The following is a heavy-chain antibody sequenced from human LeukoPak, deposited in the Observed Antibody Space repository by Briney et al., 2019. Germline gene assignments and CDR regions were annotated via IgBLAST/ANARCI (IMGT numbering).Heavy chain of an antibody. V-gene: IGHV3-33*05. J-gene: IGHJ6*04. CDR2: ITYDGKKK. CDR3: AKWGGDSPISYMDV. D-gene: IGHD3-10*01. Sequence: PGTSLRLSCTSSGFIFSDYGMHWVRQAPGKGLEWVAGITYDGKKKDHADSVKGRFTISRDNSKNTPYFQMNSLRAEDTAVYYCAKWGGDSPISYMDVWAIGTTVIVSS. CDR1: GFIFSDYG.